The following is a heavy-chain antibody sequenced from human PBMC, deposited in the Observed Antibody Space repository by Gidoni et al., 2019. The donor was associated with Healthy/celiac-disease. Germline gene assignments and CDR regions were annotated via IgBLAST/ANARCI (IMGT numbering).Heavy chain of an antibody. J-gene: IGHJ4*02. CDR2: INHSGST. Sequence: QVQLQQWGAGLLKPSETLSLTCAVYGGSFSGYYWRWIRQPPGKGLEWIGEINHSGSTNYNPSLKSRVTISVDTSKNQFSLKLSSVTAADTAVYYCARGLWRFGGSGSYNFDYWGQGTLVTVSS. V-gene: IGHV4-34*01. CDR3: ARGLWRFGGSGSYNFDY. CDR1: GGSFSGYY. D-gene: IGHD3-10*01.